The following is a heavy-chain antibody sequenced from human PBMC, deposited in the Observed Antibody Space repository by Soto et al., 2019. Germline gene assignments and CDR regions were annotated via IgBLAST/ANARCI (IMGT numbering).Heavy chain of an antibody. CDR2: LYYGRSA. CDR3: ALRSMAVVPEY. D-gene: IGHD3-22*01. V-gene: IGHV4-59*01. Sequence: QVQLQESGPGLVKPSETLSLTCAISGDSISSYYCMWIRQPPGKGLESIGYLYYGRSANYNPSLKRRFTVSLXTSTNQCSLTLSSMTAADTAVYYCALRSMAVVPEYWGQGTLVTVSS. CDR1: GDSISSYY. J-gene: IGHJ4*02.